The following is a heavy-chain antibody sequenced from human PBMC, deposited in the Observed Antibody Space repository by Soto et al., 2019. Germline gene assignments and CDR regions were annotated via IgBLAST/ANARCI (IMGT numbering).Heavy chain of an antibody. CDR2: ISYDGSNK. CDR3: AKGGVGAQGELSLPFDY. V-gene: IGHV3-30*18. D-gene: IGHD3-16*02. Sequence: SVGSLRLSCAASGFTFSSYGMHWVRQAPGKGLEWVAVISYDGSNKYYADSVKGRFTISRDNSKNTLYLQMNSLRAEDTAVYYCAKGGVGAQGELSLPFDYWGQGTLVTVSS. CDR1: GFTFSSYG. J-gene: IGHJ4*02.